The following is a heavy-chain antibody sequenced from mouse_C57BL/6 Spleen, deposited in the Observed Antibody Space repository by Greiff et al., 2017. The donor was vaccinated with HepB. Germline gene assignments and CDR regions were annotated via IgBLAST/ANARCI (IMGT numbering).Heavy chain of an antibody. CDR1: GFTFSSYA. J-gene: IGHJ2*01. D-gene: IGHD2-2*01. Sequence: EVKLVESGGGLVKPGGSLKLSCAASGFTFSSYAMSWVRQTPEKRLEWVATISDGGSYTYYPDNVKCRFTISRDNAKNNLYLQMSHLKSEDTAMYYCARHGYDGAYYFDYWGQGTTLTVSS. CDR2: ISDGGSYT. CDR3: ARHGYDGAYYFDY. V-gene: IGHV5-4*03.